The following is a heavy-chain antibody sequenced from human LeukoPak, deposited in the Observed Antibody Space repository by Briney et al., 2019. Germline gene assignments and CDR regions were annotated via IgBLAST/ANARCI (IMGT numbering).Heavy chain of an antibody. D-gene: IGHD1-1*01. CDR3: ARDSPNWNDGYYYYYMDV. J-gene: IGHJ6*03. CDR2: INPNSGGT. CDR1: GYTFTTYA. Sequence: ASVKVSCKASGYTFTTYAMNWVRQAPGQGLEWMGWINPNSGGTNYAQKFQGRVTMTRDTSISTAYMELSRLRSDDTAVYYCARDSPNWNDGYYYYYMDVWGKGTTVTISS. V-gene: IGHV1-2*02.